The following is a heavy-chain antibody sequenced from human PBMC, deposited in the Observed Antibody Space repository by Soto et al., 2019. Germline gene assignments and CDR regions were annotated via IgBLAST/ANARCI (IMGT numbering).Heavy chain of an antibody. J-gene: IGHJ4*02. D-gene: IGHD5-18*01. CDR1: GGSFSGYY. Sequence: PSETLSLTCAVYGGSFSGYYWSWIRQPPGKGLEWIGEINHSGSTNYNPSLKSRVTISVDTSKNQFPLKLSSVTAADTAVYYCAIGYALEVLLAYWGQGTLVTVSS. CDR3: AIGYALEVLLAY. CDR2: INHSGST. V-gene: IGHV4-34*01.